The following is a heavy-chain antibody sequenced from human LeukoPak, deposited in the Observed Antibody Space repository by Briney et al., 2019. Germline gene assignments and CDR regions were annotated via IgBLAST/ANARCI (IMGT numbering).Heavy chain of an antibody. CDR3: AKDGGSYWNWFDP. J-gene: IGHJ5*02. D-gene: IGHD1-26*01. Sequence: PGGSLRLSCAASGFTFSSYGMHWVRQAPGKGLEWVAVISYDGSNKYYADSVKGRFTISRDNSKNTLYLQMNSLRAEDTAVYYCAKDGGSYWNWFDPWGQGTLVTVSS. CDR1: GFTFSSYG. V-gene: IGHV3-30*18. CDR2: ISYDGSNK.